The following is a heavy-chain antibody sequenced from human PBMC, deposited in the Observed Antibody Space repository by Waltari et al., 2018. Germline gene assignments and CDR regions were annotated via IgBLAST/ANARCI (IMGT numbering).Heavy chain of an antibody. J-gene: IGHJ1*01. Sequence: EVQLVESGGGLVQPVGSLRLSCPASGFAFSDHYMDWVRQAPGKGLEWVGRVRDKANRYTTEYAASVKGRFTISRDDLKNSLFLQMNSLKTEDTAVYYCTYSGSYKHFQDWGQGTLVTVSS. CDR2: VRDKANRYTT. CDR3: TYSGSYKHFQD. D-gene: IGHD1-26*01. V-gene: IGHV3-72*01. CDR1: GFAFSDHY.